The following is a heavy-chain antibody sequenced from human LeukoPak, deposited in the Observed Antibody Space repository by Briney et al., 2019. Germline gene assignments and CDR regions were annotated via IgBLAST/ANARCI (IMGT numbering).Heavy chain of an antibody. J-gene: IGHJ4*02. CDR1: GFIFSSYA. Sequence: GGSLRLSCAASGFIFSSYAMHWVRQAPGKGLEWVAVISYDGSNKYYADSVKGRFTISRDNSKNTLYLQMNSLRAEDTAVYYCARVLWFGELEFDYWGQGTLVTVSS. V-gene: IGHV3-30*04. CDR3: ARVLWFGELEFDY. CDR2: ISYDGSNK. D-gene: IGHD3-10*01.